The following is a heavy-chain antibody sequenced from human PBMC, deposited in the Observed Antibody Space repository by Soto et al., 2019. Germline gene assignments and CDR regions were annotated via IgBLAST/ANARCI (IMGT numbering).Heavy chain of an antibody. CDR3: AKKGPVSLTTYYGGYGCHYALDM. V-gene: IGHV3-23*01. D-gene: IGHD2-21*01. Sequence: GGSLRLSCAASGFTFSSYAITWVRQDPGKGLEWVSTISGGGDGAFYADSVKGHFTISRDNSKNTVYLEMNSLRAEDTAIYYCAKKGPVSLTTYYGGYGCHYALDMGGKGTMVTGS. CDR1: GFTFSSYA. J-gene: IGHJ3*02. CDR2: ISGGGDGA.